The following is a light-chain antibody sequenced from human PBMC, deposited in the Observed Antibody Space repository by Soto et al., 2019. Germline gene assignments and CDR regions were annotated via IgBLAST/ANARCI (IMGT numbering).Light chain of an antibody. J-gene: IGLJ3*02. CDR2: EGS. V-gene: IGLV2-23*01. Sequence: QSALTQPASVSGSPGQSITISCTESSSGVGSYNVVSWYQQHPGKAPKLMISEGSKRPSGVSNRFSGSTSGNTASLTISGLQAEDEADYYCCSYAGSSTLVFGGGIKLTVL. CDR1: SSGVGSYNV. CDR3: CSYAGSSTLV.